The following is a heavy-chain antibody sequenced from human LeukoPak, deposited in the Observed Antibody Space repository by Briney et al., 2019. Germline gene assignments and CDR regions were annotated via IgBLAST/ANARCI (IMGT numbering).Heavy chain of an antibody. Sequence: GGSLRLSCAVSGFTFSGDWMHWVRQAPGKGLVWVSRSKSDGSSTSYADSVKGRFTISRDNSKNTLYLQMNSLRAEDTAVYYCAKDPIGSSWYSDYWGQGTLVTVSS. CDR1: GFTFSGDW. V-gene: IGHV3-74*01. J-gene: IGHJ4*02. D-gene: IGHD6-13*01. CDR2: SKSDGSST. CDR3: AKDPIGSSWYSDY.